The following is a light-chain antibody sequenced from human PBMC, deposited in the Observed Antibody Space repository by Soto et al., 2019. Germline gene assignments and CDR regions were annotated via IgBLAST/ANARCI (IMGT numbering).Light chain of an antibody. CDR1: SSDVGGYNY. J-gene: IGLJ2*01. V-gene: IGLV2-14*01. CDR3: SSYTSSSTVV. Sequence: QSALTQPASVSGSPGQSITISYTGTSSDVGGYNYVSWYQQHPGKAPKLMIYEVSNRPSGVSNRFSGSKSGNTASLTISGLQAEDEADYYCSSYTSSSTVVXGGGTKLTVL. CDR2: EVS.